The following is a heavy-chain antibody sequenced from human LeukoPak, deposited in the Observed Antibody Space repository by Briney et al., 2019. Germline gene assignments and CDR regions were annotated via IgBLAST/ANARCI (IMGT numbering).Heavy chain of an antibody. CDR1: GFTFSSYA. Sequence: TGGSLRLSCAASGFTFSSYAMSWVRQAPGKGLEWVGRIKSKTDGGTTDYAAPVKGRFTISRDDSKNTLYLQMNSLKTEDTAVYYCTTKAPPQYGMDVWGQGTTVTVSS. CDR3: TTKAPPQYGMDV. J-gene: IGHJ6*02. CDR2: IKSKTDGGTT. V-gene: IGHV3-15*01.